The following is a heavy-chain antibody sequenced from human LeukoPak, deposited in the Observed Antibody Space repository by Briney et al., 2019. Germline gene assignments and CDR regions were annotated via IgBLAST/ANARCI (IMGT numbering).Heavy chain of an antibody. V-gene: IGHV2-5*02. CDR2: IYWDDDK. J-gene: IGHJ4*02. CDR3: AHRTYLRPGPGASGCTVWYFDY. Sequence: SGPTLFHPAPTLTLSCTSTGFSLRTRGVAVGWIRQPPGKALEWLALIYWDDDKRYSPSLKSRLTITKDASKNQVVLTMTNMDPVDTATYYCAHRTYLRPGPGASGCTVWYFDYWGQGTLVTVSS. CDR1: GFSLRTRGVA. D-gene: IGHD4-17*01.